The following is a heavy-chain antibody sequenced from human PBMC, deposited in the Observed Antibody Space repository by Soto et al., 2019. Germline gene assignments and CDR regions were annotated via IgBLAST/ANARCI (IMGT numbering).Heavy chain of an antibody. V-gene: IGHV4-38-2*02. CDR1: GFSISSGYF. CDR3: ARDSSGYYWFDP. J-gene: IGHJ5*02. Sequence: SETLSLTCAVSGFSISSGYFWGWIRQPPGRGPEWLGSIYHSGTTYYNPSVKGRVTISVDTSKNQFSLKMSSVTAADTAVYYCARDSSGYYWFDPWGQGTLVTVSS. CDR2: IYHSGTT. D-gene: IGHD3-22*01.